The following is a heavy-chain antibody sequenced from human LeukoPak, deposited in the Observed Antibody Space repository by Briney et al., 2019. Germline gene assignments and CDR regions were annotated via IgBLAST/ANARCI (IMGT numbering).Heavy chain of an antibody. D-gene: IGHD3-16*02. Sequence: GESLKISCKGSGYSFTTYWIGWARQMPGKGLEWMGIIYPGDSDTRYSPSFQGQVTISADKSISTAYLQWSSLKASDTAMYYCARQITFGGVIVSDYFDYWGQGTLVTVSS. CDR1: GYSFTTYW. CDR3: ARQITFGGVIVSDYFDY. V-gene: IGHV5-51*01. CDR2: IYPGDSDT. J-gene: IGHJ4*02.